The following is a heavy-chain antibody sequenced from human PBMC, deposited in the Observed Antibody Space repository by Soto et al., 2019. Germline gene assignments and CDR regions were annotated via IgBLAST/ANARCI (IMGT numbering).Heavy chain of an antibody. CDR2: IYYSGST. V-gene: IGHV4-39*01. J-gene: IGHJ6*04. D-gene: IGHD3-3*01. Sequence: SETLSLTCTVSGGSISSSSYYWGWIRQPPGEGLEWIGSIYYSGSTYYNPSLKSRVTISVDTSKNQFSLKLSSVTAADTAVYYCAKHHDFWSGYYTHYYYGMDVWGKGTTVT. CDR1: GGSISSSSYY. CDR3: AKHHDFWSGYYTHYYYGMDV.